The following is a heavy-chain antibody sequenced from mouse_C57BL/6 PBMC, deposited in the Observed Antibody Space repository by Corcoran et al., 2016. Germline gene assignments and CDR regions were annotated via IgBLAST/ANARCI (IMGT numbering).Heavy chain of an antibody. Sequence: EVQLQQSGPELVKPVATVKISCKASGYTFTDYYMNWVRQSHGKSLEWIGDINPKNGATSYNQKFKGKTTLTVDKSSCKAYKELRSLTSEDSAVYYCARRAYYSKYDWYYYVCGTGTTVTVSS. CDR3: ARRAYYSKYDWYYYV. CDR1: GYTFTDYY. CDR2: INPKNGAT. J-gene: IGHJ1*03. D-gene: IGHD2-5*01. V-gene: IGHV1-26*01.